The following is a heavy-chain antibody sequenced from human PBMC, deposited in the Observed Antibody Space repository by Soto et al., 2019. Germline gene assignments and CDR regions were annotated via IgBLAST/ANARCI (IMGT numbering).Heavy chain of an antibody. V-gene: IGHV3-NL1*01. D-gene: IGHD1-26*01. CDR1: GFTFSSYG. Sequence: QVQLVESGGGVVQPGRSLRLSCAASGFTFSSYGMHWVRQAPGKGLEWVAVIYSGGTTYYADSVKGRFIISRDNFKNTLYLQMNNLRAEDTALYYCARGSGSLYYFHYWGQGTLVTVSS. J-gene: IGHJ4*02. CDR3: ARGSGSLYYFHY. CDR2: IYSGGTT.